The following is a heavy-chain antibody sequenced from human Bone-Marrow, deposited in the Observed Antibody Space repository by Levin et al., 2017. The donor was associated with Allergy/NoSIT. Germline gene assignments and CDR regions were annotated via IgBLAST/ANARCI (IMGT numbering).Heavy chain of an antibody. J-gene: IGHJ4*02. V-gene: IGHV1-69*04. Sequence: PEASVKVSCKASGGTFSSYTISWVRQAPGQGLEWMGRIIPILGIANYAQKFQGRVTITADKSTSTAYMELSSLRSEDTAVYYCARDGGVISMSFFDYWGQGTLVTVSS. CDR3: ARDGGVISMSFFDY. CDR2: IIPILGIA. CDR1: GGTFSSYT. D-gene: IGHD2/OR15-2a*01.